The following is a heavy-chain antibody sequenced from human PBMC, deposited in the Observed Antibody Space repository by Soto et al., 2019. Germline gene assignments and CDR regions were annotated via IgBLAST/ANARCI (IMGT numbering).Heavy chain of an antibody. CDR3: ARAGDYDSSGYYYYYYGMDV. Sequence: GGSLRLSCAASGFTFSSYAMSWVRQAPGKGLEWVSAISGSGGSTYYADSVKGRFTISRDNSKNPLYLQMNSLRAEDTAVYYCARAGDYDSSGYYYYYYGMDVWGQGTTVTVSS. V-gene: IGHV3-23*01. CDR1: GFTFSSYA. D-gene: IGHD3-22*01. J-gene: IGHJ6*02. CDR2: ISGSGGST.